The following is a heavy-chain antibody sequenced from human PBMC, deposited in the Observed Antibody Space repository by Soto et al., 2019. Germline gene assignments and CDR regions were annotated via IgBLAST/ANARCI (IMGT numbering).Heavy chain of an antibody. D-gene: IGHD3-10*01. CDR2: IGISGGST. CDR3: AKDKGAPMAYYFDY. CDR1: RFTFSSYA. V-gene: IGHV3-23*01. J-gene: IGHJ4*02. Sequence: PGGSLRVSCAAARFTFSSYAMSWVRQDPGKGLEWVSAIGISGGSTYYADSVKGRFTISRDNSKNTLYLQMNSLRAEDTAVYYCAKDKGAPMAYYFDYWGQGTLVTVSS.